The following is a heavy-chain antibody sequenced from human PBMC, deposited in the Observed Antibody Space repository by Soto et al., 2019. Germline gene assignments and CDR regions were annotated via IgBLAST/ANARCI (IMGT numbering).Heavy chain of an antibody. D-gene: IGHD3-16*01. V-gene: IGHV3-66*01. J-gene: IGHJ4*02. Sequence: EVQLVESGGGLVQPGGSVRLSCAASGFTVSTKYMSWVRQAPGKGLEWVSVIYSGGSTFYADSVRGRFTISRDNSKNTVNLQMNSLRAEDTAVYYCARDPWAADYWGQETLVTVSS. CDR1: GFTVSTKY. CDR3: ARDPWAADY. CDR2: IYSGGST.